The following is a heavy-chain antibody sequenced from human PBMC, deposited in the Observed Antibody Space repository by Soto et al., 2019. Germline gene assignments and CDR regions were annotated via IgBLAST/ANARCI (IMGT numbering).Heavy chain of an antibody. D-gene: IGHD3-22*01. CDR1: VYTFTSYY. CDR2: INPSGGST. J-gene: IGHJ4*02. CDR3: ARGPRYYYDSSGYWTFDY. V-gene: IGHV1-46*01. Sequence: SVKVSCRASVYTFTSYYMHWVRQAPGQGLEWMGIINPSGGSTSYAQKFQGRVTMTRDTSTSTVYMELSSLRSEDTAVYYCARGPRYYYDSSGYWTFDYWGQGTLVTVSS.